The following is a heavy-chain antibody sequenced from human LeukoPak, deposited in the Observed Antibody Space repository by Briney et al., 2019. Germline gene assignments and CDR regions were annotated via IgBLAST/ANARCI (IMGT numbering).Heavy chain of an antibody. CDR3: ARATYGDYVR. Sequence: PSETLSLTCAVYGGSFSGYYWSWIRQPPGKGLEWIGEINHSGSTNYNPSLRSRVTISVDTSKNQFSLKLSSVTAADTAVYYCARATYGDYVRWGQGTLVTVSS. D-gene: IGHD4-17*01. CDR2: INHSGST. J-gene: IGHJ4*02. CDR1: GGSFSGYY. V-gene: IGHV4-34*01.